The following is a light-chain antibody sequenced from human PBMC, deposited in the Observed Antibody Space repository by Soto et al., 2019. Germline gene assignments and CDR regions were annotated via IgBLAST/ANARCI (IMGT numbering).Light chain of an antibody. CDR1: SGHSSYA. J-gene: IGLJ2*01. CDR3: QTWGTGIPNVL. CDR2: LNSDGSH. Sequence: QLVLTQSPSASASLGASAKLTCTLSSGHSSYAIAWHQQQPEKGPRYLMKLNSDGSHSKGDGIPDRFSGSSSGAERYLTISSLQSEDEADYYCQTWGTGIPNVLFGGGTKLTVL. V-gene: IGLV4-69*01.